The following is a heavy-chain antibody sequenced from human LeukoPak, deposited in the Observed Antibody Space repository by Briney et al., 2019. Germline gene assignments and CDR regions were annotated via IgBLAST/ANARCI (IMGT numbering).Heavy chain of an antibody. V-gene: IGHV3-7*02. CDR3: AKLHPGYSSSGNFDY. Sequence: AGSLTLSCAASGFTFSSYWMSWVRQAPGKGLEWVANIKPDGSEEYYVDSVKGRFTISRDNAQNPLYLQMNSLRAEDTAVYYCAKLHPGYSSSGNFDYWGQ. CDR2: IKPDGSEE. D-gene: IGHD6-13*01. CDR1: GFTFSSYW. J-gene: IGHJ4*02.